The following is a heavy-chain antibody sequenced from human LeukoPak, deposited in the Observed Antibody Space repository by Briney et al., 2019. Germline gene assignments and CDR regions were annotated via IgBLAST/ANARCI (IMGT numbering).Heavy chain of an antibody. V-gene: IGHV3-21*01. CDR1: GFTFSSYS. J-gene: IGHJ4*02. D-gene: IGHD2-15*01. CDR3: ARGYCSGGSCYSRYYFDY. CDR2: ISSSSSYI. Sequence: GGSLRLSCAASGFTFSSYSMNWVRQAPGKGLEWVSSISSSSSYIYYADSVKGRFTISRDNAKNSLYLQMNSLRAEDTAVYYCARGYCSGGSCYSRYYFDYWGQGTLVTVSP.